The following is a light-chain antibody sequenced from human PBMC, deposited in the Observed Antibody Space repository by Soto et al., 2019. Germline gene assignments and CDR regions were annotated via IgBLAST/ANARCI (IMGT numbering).Light chain of an antibody. CDR2: AAS. V-gene: IGKV1-39*01. Sequence: DIQMTQSPSSLSAPVGDRVIITCRASRSIGTNLNWYQQKPGRAPKLLVFAASTLQYGVPSRFSGSGSGTDFTLTISNLQPEDFAIYSCHQSFSVPYTFGQGTRLE. CDR3: HQSFSVPYT. J-gene: IGKJ2*01. CDR1: RSIGTN.